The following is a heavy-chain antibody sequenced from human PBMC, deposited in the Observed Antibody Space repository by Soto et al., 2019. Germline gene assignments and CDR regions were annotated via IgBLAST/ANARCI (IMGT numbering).Heavy chain of an antibody. Sequence: VKVSCKASGGTFSSYAISWVRQAPGQGLEWMGGIIPIFGTANYAQKFQGRVTITADESTSTAYMELSSLRSEDTAVYYCATTLRIRGPGYYFDYWGQGTLVSVSS. CDR2: IIPIFGTA. CDR3: ATTLRIRGPGYYFDY. D-gene: IGHD6-25*01. J-gene: IGHJ4*02. CDR1: GGTFSSYA. V-gene: IGHV1-69*01.